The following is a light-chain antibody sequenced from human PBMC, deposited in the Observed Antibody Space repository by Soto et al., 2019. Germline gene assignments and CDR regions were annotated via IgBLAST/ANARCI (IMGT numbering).Light chain of an antibody. V-gene: IGKV1-9*01. Sequence: DIQLTQAPSFLSASAGDRVSITFLASQAISSYLAWYQQKPGRAPKLLIYAASTLQSGVPSRFSGSGSGTEFTLTITSLQPEDFATYYCQQLNSFPITFGQGTRLAIK. CDR2: AAS. CDR3: QQLNSFPIT. J-gene: IGKJ5*01. CDR1: QAISSY.